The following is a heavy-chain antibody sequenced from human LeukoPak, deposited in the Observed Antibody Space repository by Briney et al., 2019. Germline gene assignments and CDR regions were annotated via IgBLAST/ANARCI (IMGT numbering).Heavy chain of an antibody. V-gene: IGHV1-2*02. CDR2: INPNSGGT. CDR1: GYTFTGYY. J-gene: IGHJ4*02. D-gene: IGHD3-22*01. Sequence: ASVKVSCTASGYTFTGYYMHWVRQAPGQGLEWMGWINPNSGGTNYAQKFQGRVTVTRDTSISTAYMELSRLRSDDTAVYYCARVPVDTRTHYSDSSGYFDYWGQGTLVTVSS. CDR3: ARVPVDTRTHYSDSSGYFDY.